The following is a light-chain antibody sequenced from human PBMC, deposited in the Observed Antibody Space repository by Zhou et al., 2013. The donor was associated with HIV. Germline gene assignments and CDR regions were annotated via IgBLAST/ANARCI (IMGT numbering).Light chain of an antibody. Sequence: DIQMTQSPSSVSASVGDTVTITCRASQGSSSWLAWYQQKPGKAPQLLIYATSTLQSGVPSRFSGSGSGTEFTLTISSLQPEDFAIYYCQQSYRTPXTFGQGTKVGNQ. J-gene: IGKJ1*01. CDR3: QQSYRTPXT. CDR2: ATS. V-gene: IGKV1-12*01. CDR1: QGSSSW.